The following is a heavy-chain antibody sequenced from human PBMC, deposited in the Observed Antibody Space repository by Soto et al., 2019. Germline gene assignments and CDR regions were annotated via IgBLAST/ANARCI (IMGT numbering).Heavy chain of an antibody. V-gene: IGHV4-34*01. CDR1: GGSFSGYY. CDR3: ARTSGGNDYSNYGTQRGDYYYYYYMDV. Sequence: SETLSLTCAVYGGSFSGYYWSWIRQPPGKGLEWIGEINHSGSTNYNPSLKSRVTISVDTSKNQFSLKLSSVTAADTAVYYCARTSGGNDYSNYGTQRGDYYYYYYMDVWGKGTTVTVS. CDR2: INHSGST. D-gene: IGHD4-4*01. J-gene: IGHJ6*03.